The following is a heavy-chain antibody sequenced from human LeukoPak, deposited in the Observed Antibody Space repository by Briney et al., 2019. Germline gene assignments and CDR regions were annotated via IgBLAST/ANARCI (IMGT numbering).Heavy chain of an antibody. D-gene: IGHD6-19*01. CDR3: ARDVSGVAGSAFDI. V-gene: IGHV4-39*07. CDR1: GGSISSSSYY. Sequence: SETLSLTCTVSGGSISSSSYYWGWIRQPPGKGLEWTGSIYYSGSTYYNPSLKSRVTISVDTSKNQFSLKLSSVTAADTAVYYCARDVSGVAGSAFDIWGQGTMVTVSS. CDR2: IYYSGST. J-gene: IGHJ3*02.